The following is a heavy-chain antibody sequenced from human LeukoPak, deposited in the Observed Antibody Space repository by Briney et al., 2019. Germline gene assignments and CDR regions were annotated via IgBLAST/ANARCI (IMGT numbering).Heavy chain of an antibody. V-gene: IGHV1-8*01. D-gene: IGHD1-26*01. J-gene: IGHJ3*02. Sequence: ASVKVSCKASGYTFTSYDTNWVRQATGQGLEWMGWMNPNSGNTGYAQKFQGRVTMTRNTSISTAYMELSSLRSEDTAVYYCATDSGSYQHSDAFDIWGQGTMVTVSS. CDR1: GYTFTSYD. CDR2: MNPNSGNT. CDR3: ATDSGSYQHSDAFDI.